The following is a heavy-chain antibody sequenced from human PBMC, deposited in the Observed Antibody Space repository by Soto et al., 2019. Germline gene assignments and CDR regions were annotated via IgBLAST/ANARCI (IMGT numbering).Heavy chain of an antibody. V-gene: IGHV4-34*01. CDR3: ATWAPNYYGSGSYTYYYYYMDV. D-gene: IGHD3-10*01. CDR2: INHSGST. J-gene: IGHJ6*03. CDR1: GGSFSGYY. Sequence: PSEILSLTCAVYGGSFSGYYWSWIRQPPGKGLEWIGEINHSGSTNYNPSLKSRVTISVDTSKNQFSLKLSSVTAADTAVYYCATWAPNYYGSGSYTYYYYYMDVWGKGTTVTVSS.